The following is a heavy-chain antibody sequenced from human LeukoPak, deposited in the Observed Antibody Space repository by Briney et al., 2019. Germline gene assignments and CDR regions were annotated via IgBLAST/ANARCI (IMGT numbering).Heavy chain of an antibody. CDR2: IYPGDSDT. CDR1: GYSFTSYW. V-gene: IGHV5-51*01. J-gene: IGHJ3*02. Sequence: GESLKISCKGSGYSFTSYWIGWVRQMPGKGLEWMGIIYPGDSDTRYSPSFQGQVTISADKSISTAYLQWGSLKASDTAMYYCARPFWSGYYNDAFDIWGQGTMVTVSS. CDR3: ARPFWSGYYNDAFDI. D-gene: IGHD3-3*01.